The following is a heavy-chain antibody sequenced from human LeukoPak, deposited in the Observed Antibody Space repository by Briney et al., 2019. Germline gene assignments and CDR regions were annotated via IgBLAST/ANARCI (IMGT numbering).Heavy chain of an antibody. Sequence: PGESLRLSCAASGFTFSSYSMNWVRQAPGKGLEWVSSISSSSSYIYYADSVKGRFTISRDNAKNSLYLQMNSLRAEDTAVYYCAREATRSGDAFDIWGQGTMVTVSS. D-gene: IGHD1-26*01. V-gene: IGHV3-21*01. CDR1: GFTFSSYS. CDR2: ISSSSSYI. CDR3: AREATRSGDAFDI. J-gene: IGHJ3*02.